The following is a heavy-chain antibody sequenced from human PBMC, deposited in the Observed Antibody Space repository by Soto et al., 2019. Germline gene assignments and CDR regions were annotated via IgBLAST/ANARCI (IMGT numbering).Heavy chain of an antibody. CDR2: IYYSGST. CDR1: GGSISSYY. V-gene: IGHV4-59*08. J-gene: IGHJ4*02. Sequence: PSETLSLTCTVSGGSISSYYWSWIRQSPEKGLEWIGYIYYSGSTNYNPSLKSRVTISVDTSKNQFSLKLSSVTAADTAVYYCARYHYYDSSGYYYFDYWGQGTLVTVSS. CDR3: ARYHYYDSSGYYYFDY. D-gene: IGHD3-22*01.